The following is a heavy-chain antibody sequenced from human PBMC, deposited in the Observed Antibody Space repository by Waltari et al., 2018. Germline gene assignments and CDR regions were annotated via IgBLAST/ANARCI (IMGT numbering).Heavy chain of an antibody. D-gene: IGHD6-19*01. CDR1: GFTFSSYA. CDR2: IYSGGST. J-gene: IGHJ4*02. CDR3: AKDQWLASDY. Sequence: EVQLLESGGGLVQPGGSLRLSCAASGFTFSSYAMSWVRQAPGKGLEWVSVIYSGGSTYYAESVKGRFTISRDNSKNTLYLQMNSLRAEDTAVYYCAKDQWLASDYWGQGTLVTVSS. V-gene: IGHV3-23*03.